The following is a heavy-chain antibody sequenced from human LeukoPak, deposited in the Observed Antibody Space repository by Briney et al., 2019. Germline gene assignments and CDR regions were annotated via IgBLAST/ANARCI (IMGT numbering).Heavy chain of an antibody. CDR3: ARGSIAAAEDY. CDR2: INHSGST. D-gene: IGHD6-13*01. CDR1: GGSFSGYY. Sequence: KASETLSLTCAVYGGSFSGYYWSCIRQHPGKGREWIGEINHSGSTKYNPSLKSRVTISVDTSKNQFSLKLSSVTAADTAVYYCARGSIAAAEDYWGQGTLVTVSS. V-gene: IGHV4-34*01. J-gene: IGHJ4*02.